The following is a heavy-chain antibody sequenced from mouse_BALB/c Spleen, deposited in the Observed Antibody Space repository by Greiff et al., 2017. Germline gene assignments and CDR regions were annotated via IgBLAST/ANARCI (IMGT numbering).Heavy chain of an antibody. CDR2: IYPGNGDT. V-gene: IGHV1-12*01. CDR3: ATGWLPLYYAMDY. Sequence: QVQLQQPGAELVKPGASVKMSCKASGYTFTSYNMHWVKQTPGQGLEWIGAIYPGNGDTSYKQKFKGKATLTADKSSSTAYMQLSSLTSEDSAVYYCATGWLPLYYAMDYWGQGTSVTVSS. J-gene: IGHJ4*01. D-gene: IGHD2-3*01. CDR1: GYTFTSYN.